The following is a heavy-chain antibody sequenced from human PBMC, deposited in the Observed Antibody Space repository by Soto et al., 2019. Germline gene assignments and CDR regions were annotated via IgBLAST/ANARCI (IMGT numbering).Heavy chain of an antibody. CDR2: ISGSSITI. CDR3: ARDSLAGSDAVDI. J-gene: IGHJ3*02. D-gene: IGHD6-19*01. V-gene: IGHV3-11*01. Sequence: GGSLRLSCADSGFTFSDYYMTWIRQAPGKGLGWVSYISGSSITIYYADSVKGRFTISRDNAKNSLYLQMNSLRAEDTAVYYCARDSLAGSDAVDIWGQGTMVPFS. CDR1: GFTFSDYY.